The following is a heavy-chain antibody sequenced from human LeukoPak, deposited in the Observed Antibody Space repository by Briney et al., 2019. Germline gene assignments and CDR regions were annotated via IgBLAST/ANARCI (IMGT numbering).Heavy chain of an antibody. Sequence: RGSLRLSCAVSGVTFRNHWMHWVRQAPGKGLVWVSRVNSDGSSTRYADSVKGRFTISRDNAKNTLYLQMNSLRAEDTAVYYCVRFGEFALDYWGQGTVVTVSS. V-gene: IGHV3-74*01. CDR1: GVTFRNHW. D-gene: IGHD3-10*01. CDR2: VNSDGSST. CDR3: VRFGEFALDY. J-gene: IGHJ4*02.